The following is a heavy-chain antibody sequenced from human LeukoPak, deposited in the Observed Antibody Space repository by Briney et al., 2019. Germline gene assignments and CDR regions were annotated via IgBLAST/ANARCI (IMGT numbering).Heavy chain of an antibody. CDR3: ARVLPNWFYWYFDL. V-gene: IGHV3-74*01. CDR1: GFTFSSYA. Sequence: GGSLRLSCAASGFTFSSYAMRWVRQAPGKGLVWVSRINSDGSSTSYADSVKGRFTISRDNAKNTLYLQMNSLRPEDTAVYYCARVLPNWFYWYFDLWGRGTLVTVSS. J-gene: IGHJ2*01. CDR2: INSDGSST. D-gene: IGHD7-27*01.